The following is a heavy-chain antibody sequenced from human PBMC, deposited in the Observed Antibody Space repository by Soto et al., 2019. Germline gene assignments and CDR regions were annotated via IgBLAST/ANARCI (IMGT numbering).Heavy chain of an antibody. J-gene: IGHJ6*02. CDR2: IIPIVGTG. D-gene: IGHD2-2*01. CDR3: ARVVILVPTASTHYYYHMDV. V-gene: IGHV1-69*01. Sequence: QVQLVQSGAEVRKPGSSVTVSCKASGGTFSNYAISWVRQAPGQGLEWMGGIIPIVGTGSYAQKFKGRVTITADEPTTTAYMELSSLRVEYTAVYYCARVVILVPTASTHYYYHMDVWGPGTTVTVSS. CDR1: GGTFSNYA.